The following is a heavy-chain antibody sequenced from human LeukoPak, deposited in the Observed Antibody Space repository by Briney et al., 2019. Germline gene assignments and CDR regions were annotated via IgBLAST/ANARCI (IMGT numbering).Heavy chain of an antibody. CDR1: GGSFSGFY. D-gene: IGHD4-23*01. CDR2: INHSGGT. CDR3: ARDPAVVTRYFDY. Sequence: SETLSLTCAVYGGSFSGFYWSWIRQPPGKGLEWIGDINHSGGTNYIPSLKSRVTISVDKSKNQFSLKLSSVTAADTAVYYCARDPAVVTRYFDYWGQGTLVTVSS. V-gene: IGHV4-34*01. J-gene: IGHJ4*02.